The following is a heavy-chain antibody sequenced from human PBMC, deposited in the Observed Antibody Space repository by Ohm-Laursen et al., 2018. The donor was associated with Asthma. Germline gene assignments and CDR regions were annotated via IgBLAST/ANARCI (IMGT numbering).Heavy chain of an antibody. CDR2: IWYDGSNK. J-gene: IGHJ6*02. D-gene: IGHD4-17*01. Sequence: SLRLSCSASGFTFSSYGMHWVRQAPGKGLEWVAVIWYDGSNKYYADSVKGRFTISRDNSKNTLYLQMNSLRAEDTAVYYCASLYGDYVRYYYGMDVWGQGTTVTVSS. CDR1: GFTFSSYG. CDR3: ASLYGDYVRYYYGMDV. V-gene: IGHV3-33*01.